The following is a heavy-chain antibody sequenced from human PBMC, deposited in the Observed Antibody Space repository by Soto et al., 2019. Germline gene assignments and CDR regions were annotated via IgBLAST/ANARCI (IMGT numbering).Heavy chain of an antibody. CDR3: ARGSPFDFWSAPGYYFAF. J-gene: IGHJ4*02. CDR1: GGSFSGYY. CDR2: INHSGST. Sequence: SETLSLTCAVYGGSFSGYYWSWIRQPPGKGLEWIGEINHSGSTNYNPSLKSRVTISVDTSKNQFSLKLSSVTAADTAVYYCARGSPFDFWSAPGYYFAFRGQGTLVTVSA. D-gene: IGHD3-3*01. V-gene: IGHV4-34*01.